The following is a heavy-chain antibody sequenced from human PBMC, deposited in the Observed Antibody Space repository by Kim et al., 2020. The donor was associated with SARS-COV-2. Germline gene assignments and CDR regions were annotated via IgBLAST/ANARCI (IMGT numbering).Heavy chain of an antibody. J-gene: IGHJ1*01. CDR1: GGISRNYA. Sequence: SVKVSCKASGGISRNYAIDWVRQAPGQGLEWMGQIIPIFASINYAQRFQGRVSMTADESTSTMYMELRSLSPEDTAVYFCARKDSGKFEFETWGQGTLV. CDR2: IIPIFASI. V-gene: IGHV1-69*13. CDR3: ARKDSGKFEFET. D-gene: IGHD1-26*01.